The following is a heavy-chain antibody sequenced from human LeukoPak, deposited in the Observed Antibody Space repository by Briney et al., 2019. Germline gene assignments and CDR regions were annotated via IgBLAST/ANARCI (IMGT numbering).Heavy chain of an antibody. D-gene: IGHD3-16*01. Sequence: ASVKVSCKASGGTFSSYAISWVRQAPGQGLEWMGRIIPILGIANYAQKFQGRVTITADKSTSTAYMELSSLRSEDTAVYYCITAGGGYYFDYWGQGTLVTVSS. CDR3: ITAGGGYYFDY. J-gene: IGHJ4*02. V-gene: IGHV1-69*04. CDR1: GGTFSSYA. CDR2: IIPILGIA.